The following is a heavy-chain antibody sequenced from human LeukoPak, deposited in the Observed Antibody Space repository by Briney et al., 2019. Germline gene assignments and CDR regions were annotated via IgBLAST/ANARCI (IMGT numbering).Heavy chain of an antibody. CDR1: GFTFSSYA. CDR3: ARDVLKTGITGTEPHGG. D-gene: IGHD1-7*01. Sequence: GGSLRLSCAASGFTFSSYAMSWVRQAPGKGLEWVSAISGSGGSTYYADSVKGRFTISRDNSKNTLYLQMNSLRAEDTAVYYCARDVLKTGITGTEPHGGWGQGTLVTVSS. V-gene: IGHV3-23*01. J-gene: IGHJ4*02. CDR2: ISGSGGST.